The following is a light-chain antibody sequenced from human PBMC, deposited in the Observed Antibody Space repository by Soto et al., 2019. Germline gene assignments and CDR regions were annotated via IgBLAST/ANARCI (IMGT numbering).Light chain of an antibody. V-gene: IGLV1-40*01. CDR1: SSNIGAGYD. Sequence: QSVLTQPPSVSGAPGQRVTISCTGSSSNIGAGYDVHWYQQLPGTAPKLLIYGNSNRPSGGPDRFSGSKSGTSASLAITGLQAEDEADYYCQSYDSSLSGFWLFGGGTKLTVL. J-gene: IGLJ3*02. CDR2: GNS. CDR3: QSYDSSLSGFWL.